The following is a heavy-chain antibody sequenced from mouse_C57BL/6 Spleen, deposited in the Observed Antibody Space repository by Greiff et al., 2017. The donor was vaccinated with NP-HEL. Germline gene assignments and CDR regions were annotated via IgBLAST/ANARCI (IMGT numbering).Heavy chain of an antibody. CDR2: ISSGGSYT. V-gene: IGHV5-6*02. CDR1: GFTFSSYG. D-gene: IGHD2-3*01. CDR3: ARPKDGYYAMDY. J-gene: IGHJ4*01. Sequence: DVKLVESGGDLVKPGGSLKLSCAASGFTFSSYGMSWVRQTPDKRLEWVATISSGGSYTYYPDSVKGRFTISRDNAKNTLYLQMSSLKSEDTAMYYWARPKDGYYAMDYWGQGTSVTVSS.